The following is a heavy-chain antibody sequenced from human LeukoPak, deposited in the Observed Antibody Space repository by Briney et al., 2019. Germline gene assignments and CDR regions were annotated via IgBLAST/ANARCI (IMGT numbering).Heavy chain of an antibody. D-gene: IGHD3-22*01. CDR1: GGSISSSNW. CDR3: ARSSYYYDSSGYSVTYFDY. CDR2: IYHSGST. V-gene: IGHV4-4*02. Sequence: SETLSLTCAVSGGSISSSNWWSWVRQPPGKGLEWIGEIYHSGSTNYNPSLKSRVTISVDKSKNQLSLKLSSVTAADTAVYYCARSSYYYDSSGYSVTYFDYWGQGTLVTVSS. J-gene: IGHJ4*02.